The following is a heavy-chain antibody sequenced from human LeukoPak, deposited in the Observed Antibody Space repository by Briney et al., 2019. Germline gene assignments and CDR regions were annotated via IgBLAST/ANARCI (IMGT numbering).Heavy chain of an antibody. V-gene: IGHV1-8*01. D-gene: IGHD2-15*01. CDR2: MNPNSGNT. Sequence: ASVTVSCKASGYTFTSYDINWVRQATGQGLEWMGWMNPNSGNTGYAQKFQGRVTMTRNTSISTAYMELSSLRSEDTAVYYCARDRGLGYCSGGSCYSIDYWGQGTLVTVSS. CDR3: ARDRGLGYCSGGSCYSIDY. CDR1: GYTFTSYD. J-gene: IGHJ4*02.